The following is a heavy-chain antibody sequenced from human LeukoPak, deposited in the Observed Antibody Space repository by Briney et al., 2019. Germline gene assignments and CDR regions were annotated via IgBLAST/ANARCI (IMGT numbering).Heavy chain of an antibody. CDR3: AREVDWSTGYFDY. Sequence: ASVKVSCKASGYTFTSYYMHWVRQAPGQGLEWMGIINPSGSSTSYALKFEGRVTMTRDTSTSTVNMGLISLRSEDTAVYYCAREVDWSTGYFDYWGQGTLVTVSS. J-gene: IGHJ4*02. D-gene: IGHD3-9*01. CDR2: INPSGSST. CDR1: GYTFTSYY. V-gene: IGHV1-46*01.